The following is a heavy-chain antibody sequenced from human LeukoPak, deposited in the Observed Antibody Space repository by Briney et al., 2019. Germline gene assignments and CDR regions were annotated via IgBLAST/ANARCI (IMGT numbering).Heavy chain of an antibody. V-gene: IGHV3-66*04. D-gene: IGHD3-10*01. J-gene: IGHJ5*02. Sequence: GGSLRLSCAASGFIVSQNYMSWVRQAPGKGLEWVSVIFRGDDTNYVDSVKGRFTIFRDNSKSTLYLQMNSLTAEDTAVYYCARHVWFGEHNGHENWFDPWGQGTLVIVSS. CDR3: ARHVWFGEHNGHENWFDP. CDR1: GFIVSQNY. CDR2: IFRGDDT.